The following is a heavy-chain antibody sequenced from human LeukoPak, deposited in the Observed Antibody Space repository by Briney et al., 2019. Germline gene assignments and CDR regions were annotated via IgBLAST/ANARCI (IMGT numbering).Heavy chain of an antibody. Sequence: GGSLRLSCAASGFTFSTYAMSWVRQAPGKGLEWVSAISGSGSNTHYADSVKGRFTISRDNSENTLYLQMNSLRAEDTAVYYCAKDRITMIVGPGSYFDYWGQGTLVTVSS. D-gene: IGHD3-22*01. CDR3: AKDRITMIVGPGSYFDY. J-gene: IGHJ4*02. CDR1: GFTFSTYA. V-gene: IGHV3-23*01. CDR2: ISGSGSNT.